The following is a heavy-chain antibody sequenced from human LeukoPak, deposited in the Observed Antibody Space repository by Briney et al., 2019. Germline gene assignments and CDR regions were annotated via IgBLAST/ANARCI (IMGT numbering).Heavy chain of an antibody. J-gene: IGHJ4*02. Sequence: ASVTVSFTASGYTFTVYYMHWVRQAPGQGLEWMGRINPNSGGTNYAQKFQGRVTMTRDTSISTAYMELSRLRSDDTAVYYCARVRFDDYVWGARGADYWGQGTLVTVSS. CDR2: INPNSGGT. D-gene: IGHD3-16*01. CDR1: GYTFTVYY. CDR3: ARVRFDDYVWGARGADY. V-gene: IGHV1-2*06.